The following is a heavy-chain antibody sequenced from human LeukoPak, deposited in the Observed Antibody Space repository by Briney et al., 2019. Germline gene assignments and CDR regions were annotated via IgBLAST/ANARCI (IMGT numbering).Heavy chain of an antibody. CDR2: IHDSGST. CDR1: GGFSGSYY. J-gene: IGHJ5*02. V-gene: IGHV4-59*01. CDR3: ARGRSGGDWFDP. D-gene: IGHD3-10*01. Sequence: KPSETLFLTCAFAGGFSGSYYWCWLRQPPGKGLEWIGYIHDSGSTKYNPSLKSRVTMSVDTSRNHLSLKLTSVTAADTAVYYCARGRSGGDWFDPWGQGTLVTVSS.